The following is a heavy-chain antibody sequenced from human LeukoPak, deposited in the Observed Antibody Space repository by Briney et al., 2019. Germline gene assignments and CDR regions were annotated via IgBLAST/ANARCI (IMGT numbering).Heavy chain of an antibody. D-gene: IGHD3-16*01. J-gene: IGHJ4*02. CDR3: AKTLPDEYVWGSSFDL. CDR1: RDSISSGPYF. CDR2: IHYTGCT. V-gene: IGHV4-39*01. Sequence: SETLSLTCNVSRDSISSGPYFRGWFSQPPVKGPAWLSNIHYTGCTYYNPSLKSRVTISVDTSKTQFSMRLNSVTAADMAVYYCAKTLPDEYVWGSSFDLWGQGTLVTVSS.